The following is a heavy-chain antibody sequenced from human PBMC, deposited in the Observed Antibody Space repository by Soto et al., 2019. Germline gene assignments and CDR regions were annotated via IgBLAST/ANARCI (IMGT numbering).Heavy chain of an antibody. D-gene: IGHD3-22*01. V-gene: IGHV3-23*01. CDR1: GFTFSSYS. J-gene: IGHJ4*02. CDR2: ISGSGGST. CDR3: AKFGVLTMIVVAPE. Sequence: GSMRLSCAAAGFTFSSYSMSWVRQTTGKGLEWVSAISGSGGSTYYADSVKGRFTISRDNSKNTLYLQMNSLRAEDTAVYYCAKFGVLTMIVVAPEWGQGTLVTVSS.